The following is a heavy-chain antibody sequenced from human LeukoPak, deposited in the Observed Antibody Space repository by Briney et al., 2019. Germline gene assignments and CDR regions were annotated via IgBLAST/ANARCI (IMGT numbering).Heavy chain of an antibody. CDR1: GFTFDDYA. CDR2: ISWNSGSI. D-gene: IGHD6-19*01. Sequence: QPGRSLRLSCAASGFTFDDYAMHWVRQAPGKGLEWVSGISWNSGSIDYVDSVKGRFTISRDNAKKLLYLQMNSLRVEDTAVYYCARDRGSSGRLGRFDNWGQGTLVTVSP. J-gene: IGHJ4*02. V-gene: IGHV3-9*01. CDR3: ARDRGSSGRLGRFDN.